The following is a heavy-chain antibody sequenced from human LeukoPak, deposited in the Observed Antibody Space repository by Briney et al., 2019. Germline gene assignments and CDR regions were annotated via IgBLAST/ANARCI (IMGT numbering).Heavy chain of an antibody. CDR1: GFTFSSYE. V-gene: IGHV3-48*03. CDR2: ISSSGSTI. CDR3: ARCGGVVVVAATTDAFDI. Sequence: GGSLRLSCAAAGFTFSSYEMNWVRQAPGKGLEWVSYISSSGSTIYYADSVKGRFTISRDNAKNSLYLQMNSLRAEDTAVYYCARCGGVVVVAATTDAFDIWGQGTMVTVSS. D-gene: IGHD2-15*01. J-gene: IGHJ3*02.